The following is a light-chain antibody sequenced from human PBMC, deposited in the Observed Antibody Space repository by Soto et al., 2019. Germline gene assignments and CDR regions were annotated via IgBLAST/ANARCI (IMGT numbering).Light chain of an antibody. Sequence: QSALTPPASVSGSPGQSIAISCTGTSSDVGGYNYGSWYQQHPGKAPKLMIYDVSNRPSGVSNRFSGSKSGNTASLTISGLQAEDEADYYCCSYTTSSTYVFGTGTKVTVL. CDR2: DVS. CDR1: SSDVGGYNY. V-gene: IGLV2-14*03. J-gene: IGLJ1*01. CDR3: CSYTTSSTYV.